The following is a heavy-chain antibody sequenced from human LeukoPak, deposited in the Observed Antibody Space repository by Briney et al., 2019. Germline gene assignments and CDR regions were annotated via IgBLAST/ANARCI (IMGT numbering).Heavy chain of an antibody. CDR1: GDSIGSYY. CDR2: IYHSGST. Sequence: PSETLSLTCTVSGDSIGSYYWNRIRQPPGKGLEWIGYIYHSGSTNYNPSLQSRVTISVDTSKNQFSLNLNSVTAADTAVYYCARGGAARLHFQNWGQGTLVTVSS. J-gene: IGHJ1*01. V-gene: IGHV4-59*01. D-gene: IGHD6-6*01. CDR3: ARGGAARLHFQN.